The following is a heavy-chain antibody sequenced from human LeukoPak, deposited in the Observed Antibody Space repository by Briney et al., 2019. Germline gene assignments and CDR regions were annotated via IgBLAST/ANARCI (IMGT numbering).Heavy chain of an antibody. CDR3: AGGGSSWYYYFDH. CDR1: GFTFSSHE. V-gene: IGHV3-48*03. J-gene: IGHJ4*02. CDR2: ISSSGSTI. Sequence: TGGSLRLSCADSGFTFSSHEMNWVRQAPGKGLEWVSYISSSGSTIYYADSVKGRFTISRDNAKNSLYLQMNSLRAEDTAVYYCAGGGSSWYYYFDHWGQGTLVTVSS. D-gene: IGHD6-13*01.